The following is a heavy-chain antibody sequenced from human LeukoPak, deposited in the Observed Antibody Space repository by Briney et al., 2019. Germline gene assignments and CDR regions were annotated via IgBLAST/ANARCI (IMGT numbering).Heavy chain of an antibody. J-gene: IGHJ3*01. CDR1: GDSVSNTNAA. V-gene: IGHV6-1*01. D-gene: IGHD1-1*01. CDR3: ARVEVPVGHDVFRF. CDR2: TYYRSRWHY. Sequence: SQTLSLTCAISGDSVSNTNAAWNWLRRSPSRGLEWLGRTYYRSRWHYDYAPSLQSRIVINPDTSRNQFSLQLNSMNPDDAAVYYCARVEVPVGHDVFRFWGQGIVVTVSS.